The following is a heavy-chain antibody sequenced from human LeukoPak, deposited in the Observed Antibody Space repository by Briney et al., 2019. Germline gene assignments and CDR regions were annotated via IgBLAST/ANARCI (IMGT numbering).Heavy chain of an antibody. J-gene: IGHJ4*02. D-gene: IGHD4-17*01. V-gene: IGHV1-69*04. CDR3: ARIYDFGDSRDH. Sequence: SVKVSCKASGGTFSSYALSWVRQAPGQGLEWMGRIIPILDITNYAQNFQGRVTITADKSTSIDYMELSRLKFEDTAVYYCARIYDFGDSRDHWGQGTLVTVSS. CDR1: GGTFSSYA. CDR2: IIPILDIT.